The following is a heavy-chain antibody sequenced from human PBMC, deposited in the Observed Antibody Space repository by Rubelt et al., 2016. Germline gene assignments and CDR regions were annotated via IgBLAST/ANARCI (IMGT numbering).Heavy chain of an antibody. Sequence: QVQLVESGGGVVQPGRSLRLSCAASGFTFSSYGMHWVRQAPGKGLEWVAVIWYDGSNKYYADSVKGRFTISRDNSKNTLYLQMNSLRAEDTAVYYCARDQKLFYYDSSGYGSYFDYWGQGTLVTVSS. CDR1: GFTFSSYG. CDR2: IWYDGSNK. J-gene: IGHJ4*02. D-gene: IGHD3-22*01. V-gene: IGHV3-33*01. CDR3: ARDQKLFYYDSSGYGSYFDY.